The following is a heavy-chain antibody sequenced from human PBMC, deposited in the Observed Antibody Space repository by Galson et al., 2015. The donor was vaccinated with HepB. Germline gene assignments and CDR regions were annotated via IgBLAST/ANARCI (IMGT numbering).Heavy chain of an antibody. Sequence: SVKVSCKASGYTFSSYAMNWVRQAPGQGLEWMGWINTNTGYPTYAQGFIGRFVFSLDTSVSTAYLQISSLKAEDTAAYYCARGITWIQLWSLAYWGQGTPVTVSS. CDR2: INTNTGYP. CDR1: GYTFSSYA. D-gene: IGHD5-18*01. J-gene: IGHJ4*02. V-gene: IGHV7-4-1*02. CDR3: ARGITWIQLWSLAY.